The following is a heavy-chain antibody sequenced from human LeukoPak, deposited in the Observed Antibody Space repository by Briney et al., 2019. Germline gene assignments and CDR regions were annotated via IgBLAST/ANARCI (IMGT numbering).Heavy chain of an antibody. CDR2: IYYSGST. V-gene: IGHV4-61*05. D-gene: IGHD6-19*01. CDR1: GGSISSSSYY. CDR3: ARVPRDYSSGWYRMWYYYGMDV. J-gene: IGHJ6*02. Sequence: PSETLSLTCTVSGGSISSSSYYWGWIRQPPGKGLEWIGYIYYSGSTNYNPSLKSRVTISVDTSKNQFSLKLSSVTAADTAVYYCARVPRDYSSGWYRMWYYYGMDVWGQGTTVTVSS.